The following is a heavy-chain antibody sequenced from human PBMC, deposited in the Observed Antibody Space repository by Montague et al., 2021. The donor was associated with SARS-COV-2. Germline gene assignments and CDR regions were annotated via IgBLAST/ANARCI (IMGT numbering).Heavy chain of an antibody. J-gene: IGHJ3*01. V-gene: IGHV4-34*01. D-gene: IGHD3-3*01. CDR3: ARGQVTISGVLIFIPAAGHLDG. Sequence: SETLSLTCASYGGWYRGVDWTWIRLSPGQRREWFGVISHTGNATYNPSLKGRVTPSRDTSKNQFSLKLQSVTPADTAVYYCARGQVTISGVLIFIPAAGHLDGWGQGTSVTVSS. CDR2: ISHTGNA. CDR1: GGWYRGVD.